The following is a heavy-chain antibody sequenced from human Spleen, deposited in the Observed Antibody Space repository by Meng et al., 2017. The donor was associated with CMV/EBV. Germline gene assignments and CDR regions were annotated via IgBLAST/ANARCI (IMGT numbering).Heavy chain of an antibody. V-gene: IGHV3-30*04. CDR3: ARGGNKWELLSLGFDP. CDR2: ISNDGSNK. CDR1: GFTFNIYA. J-gene: IGHJ5*02. Sequence: GESLKISCEASGFTFNIYAMHWVRQAPGKGPQWVAVISNDGSNKYYADSVKGRFTISRDNANNSLHLQMNSLRAEDSALYYCARGGNKWELLSLGFDPWGQGTLVTVSS. D-gene: IGHD2/OR15-2a*01.